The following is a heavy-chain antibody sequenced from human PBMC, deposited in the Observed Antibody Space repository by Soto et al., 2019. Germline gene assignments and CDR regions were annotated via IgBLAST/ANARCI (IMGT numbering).Heavy chain of an antibody. CDR3: ASAWSYGMDV. J-gene: IGHJ6*02. D-gene: IGHD2-15*01. CDR1: EFTFSGYV. V-gene: IGHV3-30*03. CDR2: ISYDGTNK. Sequence: QVQLVESGGGVVQPGSSLRLSCEASEFTFSGYVIHWVRQAPGKGLEWVALISYDGTNKYYADSVKGRFTVSRDNSKSTLYLGMNSLRAEDTAVYYCASAWSYGMDVWGQGTTVTVSS.